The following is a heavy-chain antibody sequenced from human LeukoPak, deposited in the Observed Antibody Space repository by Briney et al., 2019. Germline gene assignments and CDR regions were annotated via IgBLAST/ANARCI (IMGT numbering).Heavy chain of an antibody. V-gene: IGHV1-2*02. CDR1: GYTFTGYY. CDR3: ARIKHHLLLLWY. CDR2: INPNSGGT. Sequence: ASVKVSCKASGYTFTGYYMHWVRQAPGQGLEWMGWINPNSGGTNYAQKFQVRVTMTRDTSTSTAYMELSRLRSDDTAVYYCARIKHHLLLLWYWGQGTLVTVSS. J-gene: IGHJ4*02. D-gene: IGHD3-10*01.